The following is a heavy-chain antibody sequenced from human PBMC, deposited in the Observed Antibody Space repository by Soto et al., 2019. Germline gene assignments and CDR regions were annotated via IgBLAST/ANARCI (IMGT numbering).Heavy chain of an antibody. V-gene: IGHV4-38-2*02. CDR2: VHYSGNT. J-gene: IGHJ5*02. Sequence: SETLSLTCTVSGYSISSGYHWAWIRQPPGKGLEWLGSVHYSGNTYYNPSLKSRLTISVDKSKNQFSLNLSSVTAADTAVYYCARQDRVVAEGRWFDPWGQGTMVTVSS. CDR3: ARQDRVVAEGRWFDP. CDR1: GYSISSGYH. D-gene: IGHD2-15*01.